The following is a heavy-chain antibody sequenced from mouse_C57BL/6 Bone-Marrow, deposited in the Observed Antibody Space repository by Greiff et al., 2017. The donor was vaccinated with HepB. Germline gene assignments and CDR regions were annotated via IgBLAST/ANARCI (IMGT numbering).Heavy chain of an antibody. J-gene: IGHJ2*01. D-gene: IGHD4-1*01. CDR3: ARELGGFDY. Sequence: EVKLVESGGGLVKPGGSLKLSCAASGFTFSSYAMSWVRQTPEKRLEWVATISDGGSYTYYPDNVKGRFTISRDNAKNNLYLQRSHLKSEDTAMYYCARELGGFDYWGQGTTLTVSS. V-gene: IGHV5-4*03. CDR2: ISDGGSYT. CDR1: GFTFSSYA.